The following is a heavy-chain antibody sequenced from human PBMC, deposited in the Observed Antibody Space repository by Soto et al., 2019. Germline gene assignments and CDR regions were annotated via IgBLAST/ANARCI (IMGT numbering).Heavy chain of an antibody. Sequence: PGESLKISCQGSGYSFTSYWISWVRPMPGKGLEWMGRIDPSDSYTNYSPSFQGHVTISADKSISTAYLQWSSLKASDTAMYYRARHRDIQHGGSSWYTMGGYYYYGMDVWGQGTTVNVSS. D-gene: IGHD6-13*01. V-gene: IGHV5-10-1*01. CDR2: IDPSDSYT. CDR1: GYSFTSYW. CDR3: ARHRDIQHGGSSWYTMGGYYYYGMDV. J-gene: IGHJ6*02.